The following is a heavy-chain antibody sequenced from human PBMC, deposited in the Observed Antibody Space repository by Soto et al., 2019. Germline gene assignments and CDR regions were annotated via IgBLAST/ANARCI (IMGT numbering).Heavy chain of an antibody. CDR3: ARVGYYDMLTGYTTYYFDT. D-gene: IGHD3-9*01. V-gene: IGHV4-31*03. CDR1: GGSISSGGYY. J-gene: IGHJ4*02. CDR2: IYYSGST. Sequence: PSETLSLTCTVSGGSISSGGYYWSWIRQHPGKGLEWIGYIYYSGSTYYNPSLKSRVTISVDTSKNQFSLKLSSVTAADTAVYYCARVGYYDMLTGYTTYYFDTWGQGILVTVSS.